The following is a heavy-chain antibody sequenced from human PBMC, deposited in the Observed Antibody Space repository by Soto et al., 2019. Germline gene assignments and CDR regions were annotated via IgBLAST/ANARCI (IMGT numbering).Heavy chain of an antibody. Sequence: GESLKISCKGSGYSFTSYWISWVRQMPGKGLEWMGRIDPSDSYTNYSPSFQGHVTISADKSISTAYLQWSSLKASDTAMYYCARYSYPYDSSGYNVYWGQGTLVTVSS. CDR3: ARYSYPYDSSGYNVY. V-gene: IGHV5-10-1*01. CDR2: IDPSDSYT. D-gene: IGHD3-22*01. CDR1: GYSFTSYW. J-gene: IGHJ4*02.